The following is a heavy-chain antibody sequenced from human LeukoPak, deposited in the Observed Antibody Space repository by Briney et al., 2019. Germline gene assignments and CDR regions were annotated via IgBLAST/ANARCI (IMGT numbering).Heavy chain of an antibody. J-gene: IGHJ4*02. V-gene: IGHV3-33*01. D-gene: IGHD3-10*01. Sequence: GGSLRLSCAASGFTFSSYGMHWVRQAPGKGLEWVAVIWYDGSNKYYADSVKGRFTISRDNSKNALYLQMNSLRAEDTAVYYCATGTMVRGVIKFDYWGQGTLVTVSS. CDR1: GFTFSSYG. CDR2: IWYDGSNK. CDR3: ATGTMVRGVIKFDY.